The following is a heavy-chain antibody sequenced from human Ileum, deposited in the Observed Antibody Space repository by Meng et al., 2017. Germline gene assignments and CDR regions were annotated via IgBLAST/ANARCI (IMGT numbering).Heavy chain of an antibody. D-gene: IGHD1-1*01. CDR1: GFTFNNHA. CDR2: ISGSGDTS. CDR3: ARGTITPPGTGWGCFCDY. V-gene: IGHV3-23*01. Sequence: GESLKISCAASGFTFNNHAMSWVRQAPGKGLEWVSHISGSGDTSHYTDSVKGRFSISRDNSGNTLYLQMNSLRDEDTAVYYCARGTITPPGTGWGCFCDYWGLGTLVTVSS. J-gene: IGHJ4*02.